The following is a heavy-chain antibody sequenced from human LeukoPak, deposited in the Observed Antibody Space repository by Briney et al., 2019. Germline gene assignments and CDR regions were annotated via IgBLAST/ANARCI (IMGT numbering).Heavy chain of an antibody. J-gene: IGHJ4*02. CDR1: GYTFTSYY. D-gene: IGHD3-3*01. V-gene: IGHV1-18*04. CDR2: ISAYNGNT. Sequence: GASVKVSCKASGYTFTSYYMHWVRQAPGQGLEWMGWISAYNGNTNYAQKLQGRVTMTTDTSTSTAYMELRSLRSDDTAVYYCARDLSRSNPQNLDPFGVVIIPVYWGQGTLVTVSS. CDR3: ARDLSRSNPQNLDPFGVVIIPVY.